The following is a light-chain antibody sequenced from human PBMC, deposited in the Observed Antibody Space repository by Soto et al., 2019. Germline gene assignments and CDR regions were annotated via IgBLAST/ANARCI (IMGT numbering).Light chain of an antibody. CDR3: SSYTRTNTRV. CDR1: SDDVGGYDY. CDR2: EVN. J-gene: IGLJ3*02. V-gene: IGLV2-14*01. Sequence: HSVLTQPASVSGSPGQSITISCTGSSDDVGGYDYVSWYQHHPGKAPKLMIYEVNNRPSGVSNRFSGSKSGNTASLTISGLQAEDEADYFCSSYTRTNTRVFGGGTKVTVL.